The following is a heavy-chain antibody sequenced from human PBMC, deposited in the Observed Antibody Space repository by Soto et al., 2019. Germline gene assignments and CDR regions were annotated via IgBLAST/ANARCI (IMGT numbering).Heavy chain of an antibody. V-gene: IGHV1-3*01. Sequence: ASVKVSCKASGGTFSSYAISWVRQAPGQRLAWLGWINADNGDTKYSQKFSGRVTITRDTSANTAFMELSSLRSEDTAMYYCARELQGLYYFDFWGQGALVTVSS. D-gene: IGHD4-4*01. CDR2: INADNGDT. CDR1: GGTFSSYA. J-gene: IGHJ4*02. CDR3: ARELQGLYYFDF.